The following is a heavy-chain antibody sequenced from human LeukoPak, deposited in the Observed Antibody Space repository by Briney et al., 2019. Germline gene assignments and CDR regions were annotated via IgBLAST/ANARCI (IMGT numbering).Heavy chain of an antibody. CDR2: TYYSGST. D-gene: IGHD6-13*01. Sequence: SETLSLTCTVSGSSISSYYWSWIRQPPGKGLEWIGYTYYSGSTNYNPSLKSRVTISVDTSKNQFSLKLSSVTAADTAVYYCARVGWGSSWYSGDYYYYYYMDVWGKGTTVTISS. CDR3: ARVGWGSSWYSGDYYYYYYMDV. V-gene: IGHV4-59*01. CDR1: GSSISSYY. J-gene: IGHJ6*03.